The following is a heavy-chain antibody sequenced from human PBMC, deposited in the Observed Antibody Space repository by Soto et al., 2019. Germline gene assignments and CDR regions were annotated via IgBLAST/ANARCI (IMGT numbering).Heavy chain of an antibody. CDR1: GYTFTNYD. CDR2: MNPNSGDT. Sequence: QVQLVQSGAEVKKPGASVKVSCKASGYTFTNYDINWVRQATGQGLEWMGWMNPNSGDTGYAQNFQGRVTMTRNTSISTAYMELSSLRSEDKAVYYCATVSALQFYFYMDVWGKGTTVTVSS. V-gene: IGHV1-8*01. D-gene: IGHD6-19*01. J-gene: IGHJ6*03. CDR3: ATVSALQFYFYMDV.